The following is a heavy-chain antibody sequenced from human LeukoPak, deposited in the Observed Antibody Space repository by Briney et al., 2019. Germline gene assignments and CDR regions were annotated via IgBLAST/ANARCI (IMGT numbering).Heavy chain of an antibody. CDR1: GGSISSYY. J-gene: IGHJ3*02. V-gene: IGHV4-59*08. D-gene: IGHD2-2*01. Sequence: PSETLSLTCAVSGGSISSYYWSWIRQPPGKGLEWIGYIYYSGNTNYNPSFKSRVTISVDTSNNQFSLKLSSVTAADTAVYYCARQPSATAAFDIWGQGTMATVSS. CDR3: ARQPSATAAFDI. CDR2: IYYSGNT.